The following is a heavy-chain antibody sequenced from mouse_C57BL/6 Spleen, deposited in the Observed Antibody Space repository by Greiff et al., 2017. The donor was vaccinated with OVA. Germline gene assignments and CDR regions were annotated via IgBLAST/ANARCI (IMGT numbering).Heavy chain of an antibody. J-gene: IGHJ4*01. CDR2: ISYDGSN. CDR1: GYSITSGYY. V-gene: IGHV3-6*01. CDR3: AREEFYYAMDY. Sequence: EVKLVESGPGLVKPSQSLSLTCSVTGYSITSGYYWNWIRQFPGNKLEWMGYISYDGSNNYNPSLKNRISITRDTSKNQVFLKLNSVTTEDTATYYCAREEFYYAMDYWGQGTSVTVSS.